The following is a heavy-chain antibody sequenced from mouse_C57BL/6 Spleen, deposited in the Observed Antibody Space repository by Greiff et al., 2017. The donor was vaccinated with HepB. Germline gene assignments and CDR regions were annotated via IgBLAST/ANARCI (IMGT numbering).Heavy chain of an antibody. J-gene: IGHJ3*01. V-gene: IGHV3-6*01. CDR2: ISYDGSN. Sequence: EVKLQESGPGLVKPSQSLSLTCSVTGYSITSGYYWNWIRQFPGNKLEWMGYISYDGSNNYNPSLKNRISITRDTSKNQFFLKLNSVTTEDTATYYCAMDGNYEAWFAYWGQGTLVTVSA. CDR1: GYSITSGYY. CDR3: AMDGNYEAWFAY. D-gene: IGHD2-1*01.